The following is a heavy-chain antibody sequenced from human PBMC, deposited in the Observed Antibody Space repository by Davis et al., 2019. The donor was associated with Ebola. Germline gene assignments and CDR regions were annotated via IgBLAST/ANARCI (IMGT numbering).Heavy chain of an antibody. CDR3: AKDPLATPGYGMDV. CDR2: ISYDGSNK. Sequence: GESLKISCAASGFTFSSYGMHWVRQAPGKGLEWVAVISYDGSNKYYADSVKGRFTISRDNSKNTLYLQMNSLRAEDTALYYCAKDPLATPGYGMDVWGQGTTVTVSS. CDR1: GFTFSSYG. D-gene: IGHD3-10*01. J-gene: IGHJ6*02. V-gene: IGHV3-30*18.